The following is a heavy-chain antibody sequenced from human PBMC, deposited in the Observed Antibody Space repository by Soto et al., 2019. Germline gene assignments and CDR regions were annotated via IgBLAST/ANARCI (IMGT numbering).Heavy chain of an antibody. D-gene: IGHD6-19*01. CDR2: IYYSGST. CDR3: AREKIAVAGTLKWFDP. J-gene: IGHJ5*02. V-gene: IGHV4-30-4*02. Sequence: SETLSLTCTVSGGSISSGNYFWSWIRQPPGKGLEWIGYIYYSGSTYYNPSLKSRVTISVDTSKKQFSLTLSSVTAADTAVYYCAREKIAVAGTLKWFDPLGQGTLVTVSS. CDR1: GGSISSGNYF.